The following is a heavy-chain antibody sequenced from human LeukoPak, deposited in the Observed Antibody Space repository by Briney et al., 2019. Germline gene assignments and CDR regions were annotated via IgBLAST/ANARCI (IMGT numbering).Heavy chain of an antibody. CDR3: ARGSYDFWSGYSAYYYYYYMDV. V-gene: IGHV4-59*01. CDR1: GGSFSGYY. J-gene: IGHJ6*03. D-gene: IGHD3-3*01. CDR2: IYYSGST. Sequence: SETLSLTCAVYGGSFSGYYWSWIRQPPGKGLEWIGYIYYSGSTNYNPSLKSRVTISVDTSKNQFSLKLSSVTAADTAVYYCARGSYDFWSGYSAYYYYYYMDVWGKGTTVTVSS.